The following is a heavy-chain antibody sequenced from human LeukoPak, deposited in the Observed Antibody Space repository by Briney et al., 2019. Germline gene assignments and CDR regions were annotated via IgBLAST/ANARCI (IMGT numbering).Heavy chain of an antibody. Sequence: SETLSLTCTVSGGSVSSGSYYWSWIRQPPGKGLEWIGYIYYSGSTNYNPSLKSRVTISVDTSKNQFSLKLSSVTAADTAVYYCARVTYYYGSGYYYYGMDVWGQGTTVTVSS. CDR3: ARVTYYYGSGYYYYGMDV. D-gene: IGHD3-10*01. J-gene: IGHJ6*02. V-gene: IGHV4-61*01. CDR1: GGSVSSGSYY. CDR2: IYYSGST.